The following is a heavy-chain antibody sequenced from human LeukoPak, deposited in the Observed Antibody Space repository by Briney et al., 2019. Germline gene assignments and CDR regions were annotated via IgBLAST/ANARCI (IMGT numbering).Heavy chain of an antibody. CDR3: ARGSGTTGTIYMDV. CDR1: GGSVRPYF. CDR2: IDYSGST. Sequence: SETLSLTCTVPGGSVRPYFWNWIRQSPGKGLEWLAFIDYSGSTSYNPSLNSRATISTDTSKSQFSLRLSSVTAADPAVYYCARGSGTTGTIYMDVWGKGSTVTVSS. D-gene: IGHD1-1*01. J-gene: IGHJ6*03. V-gene: IGHV4-59*02.